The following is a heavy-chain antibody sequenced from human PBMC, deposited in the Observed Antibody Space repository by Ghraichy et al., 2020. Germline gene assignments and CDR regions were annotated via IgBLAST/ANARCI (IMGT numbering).Heavy chain of an antibody. Sequence: GESLNISCVASGFTFSSLWMHWVRQAPGKGLVWVSRINNDGSGTDYAGSVKGRFTISRDNAKNMVYLQMNSLRAEDTGVYYCASGLERGYWGQGTLVTVSS. CDR2: INNDGSGT. CDR1: GFTFSSLW. CDR3: ASGLERGY. D-gene: IGHD1-1*01. J-gene: IGHJ4*02. V-gene: IGHV3-74*01.